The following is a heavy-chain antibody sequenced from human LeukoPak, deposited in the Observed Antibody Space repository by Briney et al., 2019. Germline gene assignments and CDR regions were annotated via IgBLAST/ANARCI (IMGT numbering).Heavy chain of an antibody. D-gene: IGHD4-11*01. V-gene: IGHV4-4*02. J-gene: IGHJ4*02. Sequence: SETLSLTWAVSGGSINNHKWWSWIRQTPRKGLEWLGEIFYTGSPNYNPSFQSRITMSVDKSNNQFSLILTSVTVADTAVYYCARDGNSYYDYWGQGIMVTVTS. CDR1: GGSINNHKW. CDR2: IFYTGSP. CDR3: ARDGNSYYDY.